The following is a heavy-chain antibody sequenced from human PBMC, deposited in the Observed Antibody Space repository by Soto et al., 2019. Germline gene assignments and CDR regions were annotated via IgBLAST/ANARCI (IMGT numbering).Heavy chain of an antibody. CDR2: ISYDGSNK. D-gene: IGHD3-22*01. CDR3: AKGTIYYYDSSGYYNIDY. V-gene: IGHV3-30*18. CDR1: GFTFSSYG. Sequence: QVQLVESGGGVVQPGRSLRLSCAASGFTFSSYGMHWVRQAPGKGLEWVAGISYDGSNKYYADSVKGRFTISRDNSKNTLSLQMNSLRAEDTAVYYCAKGTIYYYDSSGYYNIDYWGQGTLVTVSS. J-gene: IGHJ4*02.